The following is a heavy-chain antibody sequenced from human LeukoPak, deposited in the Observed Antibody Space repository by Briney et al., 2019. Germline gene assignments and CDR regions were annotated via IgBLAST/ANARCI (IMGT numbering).Heavy chain of an antibody. D-gene: IGHD6-19*01. Sequence: SQTLSLTCAISGDILSSNSAAWNWIRQSPSRGLEWLVRTYYRSKWYNDYAVSVKSRITINPDTTKNQFSLQLNSVTPEDTAVYYCASLSSSGWYYFDYWGQGTLVIVSS. V-gene: IGHV6-1*01. CDR3: ASLSSSGWYYFDY. CDR2: TYYRSKWYN. CDR1: GDILSSNSAA. J-gene: IGHJ4*02.